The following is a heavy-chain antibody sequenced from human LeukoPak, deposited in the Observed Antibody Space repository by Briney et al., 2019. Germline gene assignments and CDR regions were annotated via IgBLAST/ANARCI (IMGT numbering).Heavy chain of an antibody. CDR2: FYYSGST. Sequence: SETLSLTCTVSGGSISSYYWSWIRQPPGKGLEWIGYFYYSGSTNYNPSLKSRVTISVDTSKNQFSLKLSSVTAADTAVYYCARVPPYYDILTGYFSSLNYGMDVWGQGTTVTVSS. J-gene: IGHJ6*02. CDR1: GGSISSYY. CDR3: ARVPPYYDILTGYFSSLNYGMDV. D-gene: IGHD3-9*01. V-gene: IGHV4-59*01.